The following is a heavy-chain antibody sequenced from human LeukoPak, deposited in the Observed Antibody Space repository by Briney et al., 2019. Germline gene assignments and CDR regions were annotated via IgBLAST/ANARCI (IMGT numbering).Heavy chain of an antibody. CDR3: ARKDTAMVIFGY. V-gene: IGHV4-59*01. CDR2: IYYSGST. Sequence: SETLSLTCTVSGGSISGYYWSWIRQPPGKGLEWIGYIYYSGSTNYNPSLKSRVTISVDTSKNQFSLKLSSVTAADTAVYYCARKDTAMVIFGYWGQGTLVTVSS. J-gene: IGHJ4*02. D-gene: IGHD5-18*01. CDR1: GGSISGYY.